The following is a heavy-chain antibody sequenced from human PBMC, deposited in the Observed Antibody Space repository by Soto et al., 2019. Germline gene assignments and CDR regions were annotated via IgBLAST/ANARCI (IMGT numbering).Heavy chain of an antibody. D-gene: IGHD4-17*01. CDR3: AKHSGGQMGLDY. CDR1: GFTFSSYG. V-gene: IGHV3-30*18. CDR2: ISYDGSNK. J-gene: IGHJ4*02. Sequence: QVQLVESGGGVVQPGRSLRLSCAASGFTFSSYGMHWVRQAPGKGLEWVAVISYDGSNKYYADSVKGRFTISRDNSKNTLYLQMNSLRAEDTAVYYCAKHSGGQMGLDYWGQGTLVTVSS.